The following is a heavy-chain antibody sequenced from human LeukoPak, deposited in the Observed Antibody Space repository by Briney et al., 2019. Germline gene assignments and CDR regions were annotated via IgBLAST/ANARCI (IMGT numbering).Heavy chain of an antibody. CDR1: GGSTSSYY. V-gene: IGHV4-59*01. CDR2: IHYSGST. CDR3: TRAASSGPLFTYHMDV. Sequence: SETLSLTCTVSGGSTSSYYWSWIRQPPGKGLEWIGYIHYSGSTDYNPSLKSRVTISVDMSKNQFSLKLTSVTAADTAVYYCTRAASSGPLFTYHMDVWGKGTTVTVSS. D-gene: IGHD3-22*01. J-gene: IGHJ6*03.